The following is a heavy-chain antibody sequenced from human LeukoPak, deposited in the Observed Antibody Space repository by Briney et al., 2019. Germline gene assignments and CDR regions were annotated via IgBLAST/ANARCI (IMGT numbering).Heavy chain of an antibody. J-gene: IGHJ4*02. CDR2: IATSGST. CDR3: ARKGCVPYDFDS. CDR1: GDSIPNYY. D-gene: IGHD4-17*01. V-gene: IGHV4-4*09. Sequence: SETLSLTCTVSGDSIPNYYWSWLRQPPGKGLGWIGYIATSGSTNYNPSLKSRVTISVDMSKNQFSLKRSSVTAADTAVYYCARKGCVPYDFDSWGQGALVTVSS.